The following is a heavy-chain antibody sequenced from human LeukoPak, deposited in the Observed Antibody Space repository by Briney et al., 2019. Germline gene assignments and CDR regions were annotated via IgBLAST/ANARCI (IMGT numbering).Heavy chain of an antibody. CDR1: GGSISSYY. Sequence: PSETLSLTCTVSGGSISSYYWSWIRQPPGKGLEWIGYMYYSGSTNYNPSLKSRVTISVDTSKNQFSLKLSSVTAADTAVYYCARQGSGYSDFDYWGRGTLVTVSS. J-gene: IGHJ4*02. CDR2: MYYSGST. CDR3: ARQGSGYSDFDY. V-gene: IGHV4-59*08. D-gene: IGHD3-22*01.